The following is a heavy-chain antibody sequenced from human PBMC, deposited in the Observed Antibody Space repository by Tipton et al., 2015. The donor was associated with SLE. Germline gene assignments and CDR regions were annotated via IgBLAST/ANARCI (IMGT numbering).Heavy chain of an antibody. Sequence: QSGAEVKKPGESLKISCEISGYDFATYWIAWVRQMPGKGLESVGIIYPGDSDTRYSPSFKGQVKISADKSIATAYLQWSSLKASDTAMYYCARRVRYVSNSGSLASLGFWGQGTLVTVSS. CDR1: GYDFATYW. CDR3: ARRVRYVSNSGSLASLGF. CDR2: IYPGDSDT. D-gene: IGHD3-10*01. V-gene: IGHV5-51*03. J-gene: IGHJ4*01.